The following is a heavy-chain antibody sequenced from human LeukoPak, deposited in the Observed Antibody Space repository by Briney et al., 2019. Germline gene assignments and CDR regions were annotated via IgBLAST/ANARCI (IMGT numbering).Heavy chain of an antibody. CDR2: IIPIFGTA. J-gene: IGHJ6*02. CDR1: GGTFSSYA. V-gene: IGHV1-69*13. Sequence: ASVKVSCKASGGTFSSYAISWVRQAPGQGLEWMGGIIPIFGTANYAQKFQGRVTITADESTSTAYMELSSLRSEDTAVYYCARMDIVVVPAAMPYYYGMDVWGQGTTVTVSS. CDR3: ARMDIVVVPAAMPYYYGMDV. D-gene: IGHD2-2*03.